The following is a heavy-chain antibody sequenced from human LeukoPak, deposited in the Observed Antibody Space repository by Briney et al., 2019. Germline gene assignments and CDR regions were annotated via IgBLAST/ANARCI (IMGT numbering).Heavy chain of an antibody. CDR3: ASDMRTGTTSPYYYMDV. CDR1: VGTFIIYA. Sequence: GASVTVSFKASVGTFIIYAISWVRQAPGQGLEWMGRIIPIFGTANYAQKFQGRVTITADKSTSTAYMELSSLRSEDTAVYYCASDMRTGTTSPYYYMDVWGKGTTVTVSS. J-gene: IGHJ6*03. V-gene: IGHV1-69*06. D-gene: IGHD1-7*01. CDR2: IIPIFGTA.